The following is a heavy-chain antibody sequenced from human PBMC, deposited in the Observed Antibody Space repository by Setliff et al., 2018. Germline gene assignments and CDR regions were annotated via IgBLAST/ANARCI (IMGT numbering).Heavy chain of an antibody. CDR3: ARSPSSGRSGYYYYYYMDV. Sequence: PSETLSLTCAVYGGSFSGYSWSWIRQPPGKGLEWIGKINHSGSTNYNPSLKSRVTISLDTSKNHFSLKLDSVTAADTALYYCARSPSSGRSGYYYYYYMDVWGKGTTVTVSS. J-gene: IGHJ6*03. CDR2: INHSGST. V-gene: IGHV4-34*01. CDR1: GGSFSGYS. D-gene: IGHD3-10*01.